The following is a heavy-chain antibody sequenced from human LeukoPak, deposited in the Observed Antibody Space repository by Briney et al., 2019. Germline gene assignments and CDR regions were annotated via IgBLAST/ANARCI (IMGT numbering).Heavy chain of an antibody. V-gene: IGHV1-69*13. Sequence: ASVKVSCKASGGTFSSYAISWVRQAPGQGLEWMGGIIPIFGTANYAQKFQGRVTITADESTSTAYMELSSLRSEDTAVYYCARQRTTIYGWGSPPYYYSYGRDVWGQGTTVTVSS. CDR2: IIPIFGTA. CDR3: ARQRTTIYGWGSPPYYYSYGRDV. J-gene: IGHJ6*02. CDR1: GGTFSSYA. D-gene: IGHD3-10*01.